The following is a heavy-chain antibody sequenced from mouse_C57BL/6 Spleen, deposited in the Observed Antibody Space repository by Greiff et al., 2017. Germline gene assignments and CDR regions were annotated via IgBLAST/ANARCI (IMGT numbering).Heavy chain of an antibody. Sequence: QVQLKQSGAELARPGASVKLSCKASGYTFTSYGISWVKQRTGQGLEWIGEIYPRSGNTYYNEKFKGKATLTADKSSSTAYMELRSLTSEDSAVYFCARSGITTVVAPAMDYWGQGTSVTVSS. J-gene: IGHJ4*01. CDR1: GYTFTSYG. CDR3: ARSGITTVVAPAMDY. D-gene: IGHD1-1*01. V-gene: IGHV1-81*01. CDR2: IYPRSGNT.